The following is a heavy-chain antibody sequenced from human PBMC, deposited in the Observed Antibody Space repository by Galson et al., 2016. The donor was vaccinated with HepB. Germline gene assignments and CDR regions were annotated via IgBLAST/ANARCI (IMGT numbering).Heavy chain of an antibody. Sequence: SETLSLTCIVSGGSISNSDYYWGWVRQPPGKGLEWTGSIYYSGSAYYNPSLKSRVTISVDTSKNQFSLKVNSLTAADTAVYYCARQRRLSIVGHYYHGTDVWGQGTTVTVSS. CDR1: GGSISNSDYY. CDR2: IYYSGSA. V-gene: IGHV4-39*01. CDR3: ARQRRLSIVGHYYHGTDV. D-gene: IGHD1-26*01. J-gene: IGHJ6*02.